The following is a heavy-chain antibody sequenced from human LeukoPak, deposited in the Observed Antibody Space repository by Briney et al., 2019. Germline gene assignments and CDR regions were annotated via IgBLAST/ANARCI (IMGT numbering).Heavy chain of an antibody. J-gene: IGHJ6*02. D-gene: IGHD3-10*01. CDR3: AKDGVLLSIYGMDV. V-gene: IGHV3-9*01. CDR1: GFTFDDYA. Sequence: GRSLRLSRAASGFTFDDYAMHWVRQAPGKGLEWVSGISWNSGSIGYADSVKGRFTISRDNAKNSLYLQMNSLRAEDTALYYCAKDGVLLSIYGMDVWGQGTTVTVSS. CDR2: ISWNSGSI.